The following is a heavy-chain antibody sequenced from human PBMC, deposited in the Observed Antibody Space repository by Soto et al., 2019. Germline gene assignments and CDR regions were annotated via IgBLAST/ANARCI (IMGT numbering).Heavy chain of an antibody. CDR1: GGSISNSDSY. J-gene: IGHJ3*02. CDR3: ARRCLIIMPI. Sequence: SETLSLTCTVSGGSISNSDSYWVWIRLPPGKGLEWVGSIYYGGTTYYNPSLKSRVTISVDTSKNLFSLHLNSVTAADTAIYYCARRCLIIMPIWGQGRLVT. CDR2: IYYGGTT. D-gene: IGHD2-2*01. V-gene: IGHV4-39*02.